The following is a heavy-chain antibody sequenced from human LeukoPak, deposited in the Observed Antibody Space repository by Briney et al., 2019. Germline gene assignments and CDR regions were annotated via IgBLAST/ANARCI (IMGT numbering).Heavy chain of an antibody. V-gene: IGHV4-59*01. CDR1: GGSLSSYY. CDR3: ARSRITIFGVVTGFDP. Sequence: NPSETLSLTCTVSGGSLSSYYWSWIRQPPGKGLEWIGDIYYSGSTNYNPSLKSRVTISVDTSKNQFSLKLSSVTAADTAVYYCARSRITIFGVVTGFDPWGQGTLVTVSS. CDR2: IYYSGST. D-gene: IGHD3-3*01. J-gene: IGHJ5*02.